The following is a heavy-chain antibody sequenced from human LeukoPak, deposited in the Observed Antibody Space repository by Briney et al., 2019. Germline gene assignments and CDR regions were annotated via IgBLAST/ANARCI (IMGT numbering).Heavy chain of an antibody. CDR2: FDPEDGET. CDR3: ATGPPSQHCSSTSCYYNYFDY. Sequence: ASVKVSCKVSGYTLTELSMHWVRQAPGKGLEWMGGFDPEDGETIYARKFQGRVTMTEDTSTDTAYMELSSLRSEDTAVYYCATGPPSQHCSSTSCYYNYFDYWGQGTLVTVSS. V-gene: IGHV1-24*01. J-gene: IGHJ4*02. CDR1: GYTLTELS. D-gene: IGHD2-2*01.